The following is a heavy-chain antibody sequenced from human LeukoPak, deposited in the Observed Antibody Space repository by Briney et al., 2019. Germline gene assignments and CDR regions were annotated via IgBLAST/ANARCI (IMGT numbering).Heavy chain of an antibody. D-gene: IGHD3-22*01. V-gene: IGHV4-39*01. CDR3: ATYYYDSSGY. J-gene: IGHJ4*02. CDR2: IYYSGST. CDR1: GGSISSSSYY. Sequence: SETLSLTCTVSGGSISSSSYYWGWIRQPPGKGLEWIGSIYYSGSTYYNPSLKGRVTISVDTSKNQFSLKLSSVTAADTAVYYCATYYYDSSGYWGQGTLVTVSS.